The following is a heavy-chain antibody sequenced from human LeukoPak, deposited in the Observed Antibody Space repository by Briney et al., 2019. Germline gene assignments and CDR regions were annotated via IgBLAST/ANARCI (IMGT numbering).Heavy chain of an antibody. D-gene: IGHD3-3*01. V-gene: IGHV3-21*01. Sequence: GGSLRLSRAASGFTFSSYSMNWVRQAPGKGLEWVSSISSSSSYIYYADSVKGRSTISRDNAKNSLYLQMNSLRAEDTAVYYCARDANPTTYYDFWSGYSPYGMDVWGQGTTVTVSS. CDR3: ARDANPTTYYDFWSGYSPYGMDV. CDR2: ISSSSSYI. J-gene: IGHJ6*02. CDR1: GFTFSSYS.